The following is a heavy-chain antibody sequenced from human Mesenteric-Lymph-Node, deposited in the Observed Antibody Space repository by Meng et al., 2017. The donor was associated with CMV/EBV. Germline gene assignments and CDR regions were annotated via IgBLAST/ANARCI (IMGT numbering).Heavy chain of an antibody. J-gene: IGHJ4*02. Sequence: SVKVSCKASGYTFTGYYMHWVRQAPGQGLEWVGRIIPILDIANSAQNFQGRLTIIADRSTSTAYMELTSLRSDDTAVYYCATSTATASNFGRLWNSWGQGTGVTVSS. CDR3: ATSTATASNFGRLWNS. D-gene: IGHD2-21*02. CDR1: GYTFTGYY. CDR2: IIPILDIA. V-gene: IGHV1-69*02.